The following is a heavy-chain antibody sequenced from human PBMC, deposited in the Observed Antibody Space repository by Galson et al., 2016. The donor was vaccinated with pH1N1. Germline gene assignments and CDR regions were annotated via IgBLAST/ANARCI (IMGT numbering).Heavy chain of an antibody. CDR1: GFTFSIYG. CDR2: IWYDGSHK. V-gene: IGHV3-33*01. D-gene: IGHD6-13*01. J-gene: IGHJ4*02. CDR3: ATDRVGAAAGIEY. Sequence: SLRLSCAASGFTFSIYGMHWVRQAPGKGLEWVAVIWYDGSHKYYVDSVKGRFSISRDNSKNTLYLQMNSLRVEDTAVYYWATDRVGAAAGIEYWGQGTLVTVSS.